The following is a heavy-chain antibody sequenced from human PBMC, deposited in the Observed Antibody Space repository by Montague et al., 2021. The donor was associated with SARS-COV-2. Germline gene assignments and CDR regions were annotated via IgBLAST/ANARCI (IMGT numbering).Heavy chain of an antibody. J-gene: IGHJ6*02. D-gene: IGHD6-13*01. Sequence: SRSLSCSASGFPVSSNYMSWVRQAPGKGLEWVSVIYSGGNTYYADSVKGRFTISRDNSKNTLYLQMNSLRAEGTAVYYCARDGSSSWYGNYYYGMDVWGQGTTVTVSS. V-gene: IGHV3-66*02. CDR1: GFPVSSNY. CDR2: IYSGGNT. CDR3: ARDGSSSWYGNYYYGMDV.